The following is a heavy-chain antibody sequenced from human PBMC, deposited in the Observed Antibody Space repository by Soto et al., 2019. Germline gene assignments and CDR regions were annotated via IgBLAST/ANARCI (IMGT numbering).Heavy chain of an antibody. CDR3: AREGRGKKAGYNGLVSLGY. Sequence: QVQLVQSGAEVKTPGSSLKVSCKVSGSRFSNYVISWVRQAPGHGLEWLGRILPIFNSTKYAQNFQGRVTITADKSTSTASLELSSLRADDTAVSYFAREGRGKKAGYNGLVSLGYWGQGTLVTGSS. CDR1: GSRFSNYV. D-gene: IGHD2-2*02. J-gene: IGHJ4*02. V-gene: IGHV1-69*06. CDR2: ILPIFNST.